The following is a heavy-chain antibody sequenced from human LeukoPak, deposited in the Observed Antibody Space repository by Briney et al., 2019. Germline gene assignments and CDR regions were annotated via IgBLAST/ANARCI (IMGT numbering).Heavy chain of an antibody. CDR3: ARERSGSGSPQVYYYYYMDV. V-gene: IGHV1-69*13. CDR1: GGTLSSYA. D-gene: IGHD1-26*01. Sequence: GASVKVSCKASGGTLSSYAISWVRQAPGQGLEWMGGIIPIFGTANYAQKFQGRVTITADESTSTAYMELSSLRSEDTAVYYCARERSGSGSPQVYYYYYMDVWGKGTTVTVSS. CDR2: IIPIFGTA. J-gene: IGHJ6*03.